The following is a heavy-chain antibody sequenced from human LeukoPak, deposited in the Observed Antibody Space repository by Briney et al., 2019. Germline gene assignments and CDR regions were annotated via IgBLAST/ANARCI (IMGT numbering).Heavy chain of an antibody. CDR2: IYTSGST. V-gene: IGHV4-61*02. J-gene: IGHJ4*02. D-gene: IGHD6-13*01. Sequence: SETLSLTCTVSGGSINSGNYYWNWIRQPAGKGLEWIGRIYTSGSTNFNPSLKSRVTISVDKSKNQFSLKLSSVTAADTAVYYCARGTAAGMRGPFDYWGQGTLVTVSS. CDR1: GGSINSGNYY. CDR3: ARGTAAGMRGPFDY.